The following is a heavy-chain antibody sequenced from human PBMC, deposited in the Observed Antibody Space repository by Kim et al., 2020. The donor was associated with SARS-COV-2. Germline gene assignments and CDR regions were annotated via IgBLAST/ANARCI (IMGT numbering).Heavy chain of an antibody. J-gene: IGHJ4*02. CDR2: DGGKA. Sequence: DGGKADYAAPVRGRFTVSRDDSKNTLSLQMSSLKIEDTAVYYCGSDNYSHGWGQGTLVTVS. CDR3: GSDNYSHG. V-gene: IGHV3-15*01. D-gene: IGHD2-15*01.